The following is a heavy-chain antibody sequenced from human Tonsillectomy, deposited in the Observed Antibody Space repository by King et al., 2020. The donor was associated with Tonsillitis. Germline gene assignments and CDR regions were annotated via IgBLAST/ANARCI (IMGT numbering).Heavy chain of an antibody. J-gene: IGHJ3*02. CDR1: GYTFNDYA. CDR2: INWNSGST. D-gene: IGHD3-16*01. V-gene: IGHV3-9*01. Sequence: QLVQSGGGLVQPGGSLRLSCAASGYTFNDYAINWVRQAPGKGLEWCSGINWNSGSTGYADTVRGRFTISRDNGKTSLYLQMKSLRPEETALYYCAEDIEANLLGVFDIWGRGTMVTVSP. CDR3: AEDIEANLLGVFDI.